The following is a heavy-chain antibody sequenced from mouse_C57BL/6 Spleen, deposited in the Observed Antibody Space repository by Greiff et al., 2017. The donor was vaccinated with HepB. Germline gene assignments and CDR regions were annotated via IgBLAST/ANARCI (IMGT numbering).Heavy chain of an antibody. D-gene: IGHD1-1*01. J-gene: IGHJ3*01. CDR1: GYTFTSYW. CDR3: ALYYGSSYGAY. V-gene: IGHV1-69*01. CDR2: IDPSDSYT. Sequence: QVQLQQPGAELVMPGASVKLSCKASGYTFTSYWMHWVKQRPGQGLEWIGEIDPSDSYTNYNQKFKGKSTLTVAKSSSTAYMQLSSLTSEDSAVYYCALYYGSSYGAYWGQGTLVTVSA.